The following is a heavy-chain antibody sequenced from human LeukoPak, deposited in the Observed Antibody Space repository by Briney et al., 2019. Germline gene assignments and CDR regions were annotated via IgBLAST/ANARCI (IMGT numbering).Heavy chain of an antibody. CDR2: IYYSGNT. V-gene: IGHV4-59*08. Sequence: SETLSLTCTVSGGSINNYYWSWIRQPPGKGLEWIGYIYYSGNTYYNPSLKSRVIISVDTSKNQFSLKLSSVTAADTAVYYCARAVRGVGNWFDPWGQGTLVTVSS. D-gene: IGHD3-10*01. CDR3: ARAVRGVGNWFDP. CDR1: GGSINNYY. J-gene: IGHJ5*02.